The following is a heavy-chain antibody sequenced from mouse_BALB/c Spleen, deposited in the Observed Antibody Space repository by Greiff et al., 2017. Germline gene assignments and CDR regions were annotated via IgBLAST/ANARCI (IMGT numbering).Heavy chain of an antibody. Sequence: QVQLKESGPGLVAPSQSLSITCTVSGFSLTSYGVHWVRQSPGKGLEWLGVIWSGGSTDYNAAFISRLSISKDNSKSQVFFKMNSLQADDTAIYYCARMPYYYAMDYGGQGTAVTVSS. V-gene: IGHV2-4-1*01. CDR3: ARMPYYYAMDY. CDR2: IWSGGST. J-gene: IGHJ4*01. CDR1: GFSLTSYG.